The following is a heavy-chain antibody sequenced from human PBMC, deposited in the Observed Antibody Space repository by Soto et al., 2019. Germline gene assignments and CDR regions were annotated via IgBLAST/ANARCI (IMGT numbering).Heavy chain of an antibody. CDR3: ARDYYDSSGLRSSFDP. V-gene: IGHV3-21*01. D-gene: IGHD3-22*01. Sequence: PGGSLRLSCEASGLTSTTYTMNWVRQAPGKGLEWVSSISSGSSYIYYADSVKGRFTISRDNAKTSLYLQMNSLRAEDTAVYYCARDYYDSSGLRSSFDPWGQGTLVTVS. J-gene: IGHJ5*02. CDR1: GLTSTTYT. CDR2: ISSGSSYI.